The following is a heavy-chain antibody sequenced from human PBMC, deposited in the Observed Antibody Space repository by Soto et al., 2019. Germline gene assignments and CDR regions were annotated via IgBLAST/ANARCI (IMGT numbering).Heavy chain of an antibody. CDR1: GFTFSSYS. V-gene: IGHV3-48*02. J-gene: IGHJ4*02. D-gene: IGHD6-13*01. CDR3: ARPIAAAGTRPGFDY. Sequence: GGSLRLSCAASGFTFSSYSMNWVRQAPGKGLEWVSYISSSSSTIYYADSVKGRFTISRDNAKNSLYLQMNSLRDEDTAVYYCARPIAAAGTRPGFDYWGQGTLVTVSS. CDR2: ISSSSSTI.